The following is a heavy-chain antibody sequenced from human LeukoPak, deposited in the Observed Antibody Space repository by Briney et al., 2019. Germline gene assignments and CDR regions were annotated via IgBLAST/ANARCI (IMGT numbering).Heavy chain of an antibody. CDR2: ISSNGGST. Sequence: GWSLRLSCAASGFTFSSYWMHWVRQAPGKGLEYVSVISSNGGSTYYADSVKGRFTISRDNSKNTLYLQMGRLRAEDMAVYYCARDPGAGRELTTLFLDYWGQGTLVTVSS. CDR1: GFTFSSYW. CDR3: ARDPGAGRELTTLFLDY. J-gene: IGHJ4*02. D-gene: IGHD4-11*01. V-gene: IGHV3-64*02.